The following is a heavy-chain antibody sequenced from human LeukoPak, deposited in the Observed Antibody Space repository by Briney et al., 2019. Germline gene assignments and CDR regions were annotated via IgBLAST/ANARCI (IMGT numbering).Heavy chain of an antibody. J-gene: IGHJ4*02. Sequence: GGSLRLSCVASGFTFSSYWMSWVRQAPGKGLEWVANIKQDGSEKYYVDSVKGRFTISRDNTKNSLYLQMSSLRAADTAVFYCARDPGDYFGGYWGQGTLVTVSS. CDR2: IKQDGSEK. CDR3: ARDPGDYFGGY. D-gene: IGHD4-17*01. CDR1: GFTFSSYW. V-gene: IGHV3-7*01.